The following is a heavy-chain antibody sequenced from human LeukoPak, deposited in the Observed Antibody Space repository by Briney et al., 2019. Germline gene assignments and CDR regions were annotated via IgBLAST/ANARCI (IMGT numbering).Heavy chain of an antibody. V-gene: IGHV3-23*01. Sequence: GGSLRLSCAASGFTFSSYAMSWPRQAPGKGLEGVSAISGSGGSTYYADSVKGRFTISRDNSKNTLYLQMNSLRAEDTAVYYCAKFSDSSGYYDEYFDYWGQGTLVTVSS. CDR2: ISGSGGST. D-gene: IGHD3-22*01. CDR1: GFTFSSYA. CDR3: AKFSDSSGYYDEYFDY. J-gene: IGHJ4*02.